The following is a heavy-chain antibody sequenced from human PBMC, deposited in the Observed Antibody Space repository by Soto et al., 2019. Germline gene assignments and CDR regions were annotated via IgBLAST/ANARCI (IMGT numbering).Heavy chain of an antibody. Sequence: EVQLLESGGGLVQPGGSLRLSCAASGFTFSSYAMKWVRQAPGKGLEWVSLIGESGTPTYYADSVKGRFTISRDNSGNTLLLEMYSLRAEDTAVYYCARYITVVRYSGMDVWGQGTTVTVSS. CDR2: IGESGTPT. J-gene: IGHJ6*02. D-gene: IGHD2-21*01. CDR1: GFTFSSYA. V-gene: IGHV3-23*01. CDR3: ARYITVVRYSGMDV.